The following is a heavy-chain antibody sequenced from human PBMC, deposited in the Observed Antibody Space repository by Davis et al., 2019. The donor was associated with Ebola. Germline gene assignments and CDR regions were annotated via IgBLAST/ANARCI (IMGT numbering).Heavy chain of an antibody. CDR3: ARGVGNRVVRGVIRYHPNFDP. Sequence: PSETLSLTCTVSGGSISSYYWSWIRQPPGKGLEWIGEINHSGSTNYNPSLKSRVTISVDTSKNQFSLKLSSVTAADTAVYYCARGVGNRVVRGVIRYHPNFDPWGQGTLVTVSS. J-gene: IGHJ5*02. V-gene: IGHV4-34*01. D-gene: IGHD3-10*01. CDR1: GGSISSYY. CDR2: INHSGST.